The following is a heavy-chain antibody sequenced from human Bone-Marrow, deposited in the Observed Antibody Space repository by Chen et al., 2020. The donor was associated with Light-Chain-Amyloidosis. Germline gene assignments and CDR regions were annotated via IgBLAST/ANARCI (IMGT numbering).Heavy chain of an antibody. CDR1: GFTFSSYW. Sequence: EVQLVESGGGLVQPGGSLRLSCADSGFTFSSYWMHWVRQAPGKGLVWVSLIYAGGSTFYAESVKGRFTISRDISENTLILQMSSLRADDTAVYYCAFRSRDCFSGGPCYGDAFNVWGQGTVVTVSS. CDR2: IYAGGST. V-gene: IGHV3-74*01. D-gene: IGHD2-21*02. CDR3: AFRSRDCFSGGPCYGDAFNV. J-gene: IGHJ3*01.